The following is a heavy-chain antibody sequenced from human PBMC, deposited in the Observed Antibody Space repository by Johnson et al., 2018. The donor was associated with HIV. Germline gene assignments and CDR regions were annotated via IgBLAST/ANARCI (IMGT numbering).Heavy chain of an antibody. Sequence: VQLVESGGGVVQPGRSLRLSCAASGFTFSRYAMHWVRQVPGKGLEWVSYISGSGSTIYYADSVKGRFTISRDNSKNSLYLQMNSLRAEDTAVYYCAKGRGYDYDALDIWGQGTMVTVSS. V-gene: IGHV3-48*03. CDR3: AKGRGYDYDALDI. CDR1: GFTFSRYA. J-gene: IGHJ3*02. CDR2: ISGSGSTI. D-gene: IGHD5-12*01.